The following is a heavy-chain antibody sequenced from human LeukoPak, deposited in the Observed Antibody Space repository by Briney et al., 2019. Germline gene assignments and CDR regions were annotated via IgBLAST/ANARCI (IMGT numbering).Heavy chain of an antibody. CDR2: IFHSGGS. J-gene: IGHJ5*02. CDR3: ARELWFVNAPGSWFDP. CDR1: GDSISSGDYS. D-gene: IGHD3-10*01. Sequence: PSETLSLTCAVSGDSISSGDYSWSWIRQPSGKGLEWIGYIFHSGGSYYNPSLKSRVTISVDKSKNQFSLRLTSVTAADTAVYYCARELWFVNAPGSWFDPWGQGTLVTVSS. V-gene: IGHV4-30-2*01.